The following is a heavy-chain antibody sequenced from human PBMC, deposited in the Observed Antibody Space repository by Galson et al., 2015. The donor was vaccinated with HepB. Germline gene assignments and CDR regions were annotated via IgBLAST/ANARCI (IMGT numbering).Heavy chain of an antibody. CDR1: GSTFTSYA. CDR3: ARAPRIVVNNWFDP. CDR2: INAGNGNT. V-gene: IGHV1-3*01. D-gene: IGHD3-22*01. Sequence: SVKVSCKASGSTFTSYAMHWVRQAPGQRLEWMGWINAGNGNTKYSQKFQGRVTITRDTSASTAYMELSSLRSEDTAVYYCARAPRIVVNNWFDPWGQGTLVTVSS. J-gene: IGHJ5*02.